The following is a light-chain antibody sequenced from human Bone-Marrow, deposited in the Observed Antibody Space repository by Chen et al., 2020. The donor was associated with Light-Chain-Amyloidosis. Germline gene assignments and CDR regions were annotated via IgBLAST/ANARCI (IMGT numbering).Light chain of an antibody. J-gene: IGLJ3*02. V-gene: IGLV3-21*02. CDR1: NIGSTR. CDR3: QVWDRSSDRPV. CDR2: DDS. Sequence: SYVLTQPSSVSVAPGQPATIACGGNNIGSTRVHWYQQTPGQAPLLVVYDDSDRPSGIPERVSGSNSGNTATRTISRVEAGDEADYYGQVWDRSSDRPVFGGGTKLTVL.